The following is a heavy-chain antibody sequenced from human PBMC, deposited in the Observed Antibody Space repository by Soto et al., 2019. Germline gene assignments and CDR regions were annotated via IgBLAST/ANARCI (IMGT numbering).Heavy chain of an antibody. CDR3: ARSGYCSSTSCFLENYYFDY. CDR2: IYPGDSDT. D-gene: IGHD2-2*03. Sequence: GESLKISCKGSGYSFTSYWIGWVRQMPGKGPEWMGIIYPGDSDTRYSPSFQGQVTISADKSISTAYLQWSSLKASDTAMYYCARSGYCSSTSCFLENYYFDYWGQGTLVTVSS. V-gene: IGHV5-51*01. J-gene: IGHJ4*02. CDR1: GYSFTSYW.